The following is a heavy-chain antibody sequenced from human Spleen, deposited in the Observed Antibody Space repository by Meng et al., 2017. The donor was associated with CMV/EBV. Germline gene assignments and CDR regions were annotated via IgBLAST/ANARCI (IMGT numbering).Heavy chain of an antibody. D-gene: IGHD3-10*01. Sequence: GESLKISCAASGFTFSTYPMHWVRQAPGKGLEWVSVIYSGGSTYYADSVKGRFTISRDNSKNTLYLQMNSLRAEDTAVYYCASRVNYWGQGTLVTVSS. CDR1: GFTFSTYP. CDR3: ASRVNY. J-gene: IGHJ4*02. CDR2: IYSGGST. V-gene: IGHV3-66*02.